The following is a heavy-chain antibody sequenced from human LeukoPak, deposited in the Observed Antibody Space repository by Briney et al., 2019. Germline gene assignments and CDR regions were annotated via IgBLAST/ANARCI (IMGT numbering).Heavy chain of an antibody. V-gene: IGHV3-15*01. CDR3: TTGPIQLWSYYYYYYMDV. D-gene: IGHD5-18*01. J-gene: IGHJ6*03. CDR1: GGSFSGYY. Sequence: ETLSLTCAVYGGSFSGYYWSWIRQPPGKGLEWVGRIKSKTDGGTTDYAAPVKGRFTISRDDSKNTLYLQMNSLKTEDTAVYYCTTGPIQLWSYYYYYYMDVWGKGTTVTISS. CDR2: IKSKTDGGTT.